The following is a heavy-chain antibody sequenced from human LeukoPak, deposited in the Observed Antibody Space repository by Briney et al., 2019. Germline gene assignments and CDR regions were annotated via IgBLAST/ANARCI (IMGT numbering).Heavy chain of an antibody. Sequence: GGSLRLSCAASGFNFRGYNMNRVRQAPGKGLEWVSSMSTSSTYIYYADSIKGRFTISRDDARSLLYLQMDSLRAEDTAVYYCVRDFAFGFCNTTTCRYPFDSWGQGTLVTVSS. CDR1: GFNFRGYN. CDR3: VRDFAFGFCNTTTCRYPFDS. CDR2: MSTSSTYI. J-gene: IGHJ4*02. D-gene: IGHD3-16*01. V-gene: IGHV3-21*06.